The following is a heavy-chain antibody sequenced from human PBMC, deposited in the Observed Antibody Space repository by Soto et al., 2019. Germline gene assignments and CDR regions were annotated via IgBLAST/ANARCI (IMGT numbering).Heavy chain of an antibody. D-gene: IGHD3-3*01. CDR2: INHSGST. Sequence: QVQLQQWGAGLLKPSETLSLTCAVYGGSFSGYYWSWIRQPPGKGLEWIGEINHSGSTNYNPSLKSRVTISVDTSKNQFSLKLSSVTAADTAVYYCARAIGRHYYDFWSGYHGGSFDYWGQGTLVTVSS. V-gene: IGHV4-34*01. J-gene: IGHJ4*02. CDR1: GGSFSGYY. CDR3: ARAIGRHYYDFWSGYHGGSFDY.